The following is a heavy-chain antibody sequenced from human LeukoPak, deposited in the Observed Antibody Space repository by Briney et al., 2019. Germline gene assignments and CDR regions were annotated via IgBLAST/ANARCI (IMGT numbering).Heavy chain of an antibody. D-gene: IGHD6-13*01. V-gene: IGHV1-69*10. CDR2: IIPILGIA. CDR3: ARTNRSSSWEESWFDP. J-gene: IGHJ5*02. CDR1: GGTFSSYA. Sequence: ASVTVSFTASGGTFSSYAISWVRQAPGQGLGWMGGIIPILGIANYAQKFQGRVTITADKSTSTAYMELSSLRSEDTAVYYCARTNRSSSWEESWFDPWGQGTLVTVSS.